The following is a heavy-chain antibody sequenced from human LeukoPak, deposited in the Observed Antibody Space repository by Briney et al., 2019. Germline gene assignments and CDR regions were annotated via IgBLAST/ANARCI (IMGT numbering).Heavy chain of an antibody. CDR1: GFTFSSYA. CDR3: GRGTGYSVVDY. Sequence: GGSLRLSCAASGFTFSSYAMSWVRQAPGKGLVWVSRINSDGRSTSHADSVKGRFTISRDNAKNTLYLQMNSLRAEDTAVYYCGRGTGYSVVDYWGQGTLVTVAS. V-gene: IGHV3-74*01. CDR2: INSDGRST. D-gene: IGHD5-18*01. J-gene: IGHJ4*02.